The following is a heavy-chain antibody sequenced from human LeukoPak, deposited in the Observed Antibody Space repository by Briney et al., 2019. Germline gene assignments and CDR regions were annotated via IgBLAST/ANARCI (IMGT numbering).Heavy chain of an antibody. CDR3: ARWGKYYYESSGYYY. CDR2: IHPNSGGT. V-gene: IGHV1-2*02. Sequence: ASVTVSCTASGYTFTGYYMHWVRQAPGHGLEWMGWIHPNSGGTKYAQRFQGRVTVTRDTSISTVYMELSRLRSDDTAVYYCARWGKYYYESSGYYYWGQGTLVSVSS. D-gene: IGHD3-22*01. CDR1: GYTFTGYY. J-gene: IGHJ4*02.